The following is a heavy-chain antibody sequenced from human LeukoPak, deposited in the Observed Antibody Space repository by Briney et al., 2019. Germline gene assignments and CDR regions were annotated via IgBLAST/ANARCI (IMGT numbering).Heavy chain of an antibody. CDR1: GFTFSSHA. CDR2: ISGSGGST. D-gene: IGHD3-10*01. Sequence: GGSLRLTCAASGFTFSSHAMSWVRQAPGKGLEWVSAISGSGGSTYYADSVRGRFTISRDNSKNTLYLQVNRLRAEDTAVYYCARDSEPYYYGSRAMDVWGQGTTVTVSS. J-gene: IGHJ6*02. V-gene: IGHV3-23*01. CDR3: ARDSEPYYYGSRAMDV.